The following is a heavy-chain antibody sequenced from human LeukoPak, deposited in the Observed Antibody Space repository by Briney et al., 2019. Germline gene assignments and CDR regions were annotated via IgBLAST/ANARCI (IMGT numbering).Heavy chain of an antibody. Sequence: PGGSLRLSCAASGFTFSSYGMHWVRQAPGKGLEWVAVISYDGSNKWYADSVKGRFTISRDNSKNTLYLQMNSLRAEDTAVYYCAKEATSYSSSWFDYWGQGTLVTVSS. D-gene: IGHD6-13*01. CDR2: ISYDGSNK. CDR1: GFTFSSYG. V-gene: IGHV3-30*18. J-gene: IGHJ4*02. CDR3: AKEATSYSSSWFDY.